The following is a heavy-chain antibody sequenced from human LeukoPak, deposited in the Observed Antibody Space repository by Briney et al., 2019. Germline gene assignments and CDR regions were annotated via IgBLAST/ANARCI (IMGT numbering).Heavy chain of an antibody. D-gene: IGHD3-22*01. J-gene: IGHJ4*02. CDR3: ARVIGDYDRRGLKNPYYFDY. CDR2: IYYSGST. V-gene: IGHV4-59*01. Sequence: PSETLSLTCSVSGGSIRNYFWSWTRQTPGTGLEWIGYIYYSGSTNYNPSLKSRVTISVDTSKNQFSLRLSSVTAADTAVYYCARVIGDYDRRGLKNPYYFDYWGQGTLVTVSS. CDR1: GGSIRNYF.